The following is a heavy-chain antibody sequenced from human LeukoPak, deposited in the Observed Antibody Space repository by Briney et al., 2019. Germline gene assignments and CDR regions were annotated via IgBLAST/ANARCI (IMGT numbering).Heavy chain of an antibody. V-gene: IGHV3-30*18. Sequence: PGGSLRLSCAASGFTFSSYAMHWVRQAPGKGLEWVAVISYDGSNKYYADSVKGRFTISRDNSKNTLYLQMNSLRAEDTAVYYCAKSGTSTGDDSSPDYWGQGTLVTVSS. CDR1: GFTFSSYA. CDR2: ISYDGSNK. D-gene: IGHD3-22*01. CDR3: AKSGTSTGDDSSPDY. J-gene: IGHJ4*02.